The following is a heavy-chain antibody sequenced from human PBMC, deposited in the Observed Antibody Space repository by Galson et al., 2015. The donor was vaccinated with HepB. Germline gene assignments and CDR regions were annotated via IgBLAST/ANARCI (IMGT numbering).Heavy chain of an antibody. CDR2: ISGSGGST. Sequence: SLRLSCAASGFTFSSYAMSWVRQAPGKGLEWVSAISGSGGSTYYADSVKGRFTISRDNSKNTLYLQMNSLRAEDTAVYYCAKDLGWLQFSVIDYWGQGTLVTVSP. J-gene: IGHJ4*02. CDR1: GFTFSSYA. V-gene: IGHV3-23*01. CDR3: AKDLGWLQFSVIDY. D-gene: IGHD5-24*01.